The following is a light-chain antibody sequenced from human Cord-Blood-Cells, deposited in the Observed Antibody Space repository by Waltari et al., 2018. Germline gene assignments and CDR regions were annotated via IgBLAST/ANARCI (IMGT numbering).Light chain of an antibody. J-gene: IGLJ1*01. V-gene: IGLV2-14*01. CDR1: SSDVRGYNY. CDR2: DVS. Sequence: QSALTQPASVSGSPGQSITIPCTGTSSDVRGYNYVSWYQQHPGKAPKLMIYDVSKRPSGVSNRFSGSKSGNTASLTISGLQAEDEADYYCSSYTSSSTYVFGTGTKVTVL. CDR3: SSYTSSSTYV.